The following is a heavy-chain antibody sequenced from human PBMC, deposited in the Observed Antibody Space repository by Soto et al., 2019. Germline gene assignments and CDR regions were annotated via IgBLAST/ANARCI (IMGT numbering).Heavy chain of an antibody. Sequence: SETLSLTCAVYGRSSSGYYWSWIRQPPGKGLEWIGYIYYSGSTTYNPSLKSRVNISVDTSQNQFSLNLSSVTAADTAVYYCARLGGYYQAFDSWGQGTLVTVSS. V-gene: IGHV4-59*08. CDR2: IYYSGST. J-gene: IGHJ4*02. CDR3: ARLGGYYQAFDS. D-gene: IGHD3-22*01. CDR1: GRSSSGYY.